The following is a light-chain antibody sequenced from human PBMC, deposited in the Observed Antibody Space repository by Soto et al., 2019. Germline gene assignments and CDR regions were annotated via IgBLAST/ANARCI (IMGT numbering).Light chain of an antibody. CDR1: QNINNY. Sequence: DIQMTQSPSSVSASVGDRVIITCQASQNINNYLNWYQQKPGRAPKLLIYDASNLEAGVPSRFRGSGSGTDFTFTISRLQPEDIATYYWQQYENLPTFGQGTGLDIK. CDR2: DAS. V-gene: IGKV1-33*01. CDR3: QQYENLPT. J-gene: IGKJ5*01.